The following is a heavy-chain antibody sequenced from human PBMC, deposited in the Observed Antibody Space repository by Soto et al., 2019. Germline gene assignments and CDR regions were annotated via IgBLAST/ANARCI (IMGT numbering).Heavy chain of an antibody. Sequence: QVQLVESGGGVVQPGRSLRLSCAASGFTFSSYVMHWVRQAPGKGLEWVAVISYDGNSKYYADSVKGRFTISRDISKKPXYLQMNSLRAEGKAVYDCVKDPCRYCSGGSCYLFNCWGKGGLVTVSS. V-gene: IGHV3-30*18. J-gene: IGHJ4*02. CDR3: VKDPCRYCSGGSCYLFNC. CDR1: GFTFSSYV. CDR2: ISYDGNSK. D-gene: IGHD2-15*01.